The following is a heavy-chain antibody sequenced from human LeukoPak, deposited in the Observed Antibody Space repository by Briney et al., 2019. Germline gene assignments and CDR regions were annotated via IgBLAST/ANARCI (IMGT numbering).Heavy chain of an antibody. CDR2: IYYSGST. CDR3: ARELFGIVGAYYYYYGMDV. V-gene: IGHV4-59*01. CDR1: GFTFSSYS. D-gene: IGHD1-26*01. Sequence: PGGSLRLSCAASGFTFSSYSMNWVRQAPGKGLEWIGYIYYSGSTNYNPSLKSRVTISVDTSKNQFSLKLSSVTAADTAVYYCARELFGIVGAYYYYYGMDVWGQGTTVTVSS. J-gene: IGHJ6*02.